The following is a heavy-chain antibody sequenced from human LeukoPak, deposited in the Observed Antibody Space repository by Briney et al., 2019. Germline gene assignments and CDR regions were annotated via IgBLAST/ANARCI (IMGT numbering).Heavy chain of an antibody. CDR1: GFTFSSYG. V-gene: IGHV3-30*03. Sequence: PGGSLRLSCAASGFTFSSYGMHWVRQAPGKGLEWVAVISYDGSNKYYADSVKGRFTISRDNSKNTLYLQMNSLRAEDTAVYYCARVSPNTVTTLQYFDYRGQGTLVTVSS. J-gene: IGHJ4*02. D-gene: IGHD4-17*01. CDR3: ARVSPNTVTTLQYFDY. CDR2: ISYDGSNK.